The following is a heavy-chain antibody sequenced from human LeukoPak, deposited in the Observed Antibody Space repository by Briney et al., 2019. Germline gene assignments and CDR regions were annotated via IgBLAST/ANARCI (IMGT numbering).Heavy chain of an antibody. CDR3: ARDPKLRYFDWLLFLDY. D-gene: IGHD3-9*01. Sequence: QTGGSLRLSCAASGFTFSSYAMHWVRQAPGKGLEWVALISSDGNDNYYADSVKGRFTISRDNSKNTLYLQMNSLRAEDTAVYYCARDPKLRYFDWLLFLDYWGQGTLVTVSS. CDR2: ISSDGNDN. CDR1: GFTFSSYA. J-gene: IGHJ4*02. V-gene: IGHV3-30*04.